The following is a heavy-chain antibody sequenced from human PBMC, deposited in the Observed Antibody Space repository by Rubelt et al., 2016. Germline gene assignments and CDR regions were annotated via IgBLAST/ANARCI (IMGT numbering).Heavy chain of an antibody. CDR2: INAGNGNT. Sequence: QVQLVQSGAEVKKPGASVKVSCKASGYTFTSYAMHWVRQAPGQRLEWMGWINAGNGNTNYAQKLQGRVNMTTDTSTGTAYMELRSLSSADTAVYYCARGARRYSMDPRNAFDIWGQGTMVTVSS. V-gene: IGHV1-3*01. CDR1: GYTFTSYA. D-gene: IGHD4-11*01. CDR3: ARGARRYSMDPRNAFDI. J-gene: IGHJ3*02.